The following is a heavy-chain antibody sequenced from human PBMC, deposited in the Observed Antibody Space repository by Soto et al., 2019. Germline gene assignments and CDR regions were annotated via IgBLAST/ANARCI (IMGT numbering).Heavy chain of an antibody. Sequence: ASVKASCKASGYTFTSYGISWVRQAPGQGLEWMGWISAYNGNTNYAQKLQGRVTMTTDTSTSTAYMELRSLRSDDTAVYYCARDHYDILTGYYGDYYGMDVWGQGTTVTVSS. J-gene: IGHJ6*02. CDR2: ISAYNGNT. CDR1: GYTFTSYG. CDR3: ARDHYDILTGYYGDYYGMDV. D-gene: IGHD3-9*01. V-gene: IGHV1-18*01.